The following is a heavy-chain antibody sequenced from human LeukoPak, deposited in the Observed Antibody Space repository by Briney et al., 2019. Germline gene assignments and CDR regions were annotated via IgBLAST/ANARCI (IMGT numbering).Heavy chain of an antibody. V-gene: IGHV4-4*02. J-gene: IGHJ6*03. CDR1: GGSISSSNW. CDR3: ASQTAVAGTIYYYYYMDV. D-gene: IGHD6-19*01. Sequence: SGTLSLTCAVSGGSISSSNWWSWVRQPPEKGLEWIGEIYHSGSTNYNPSLKSRVTISVDKSKNQFSLKLSSVTAADTAVYYCASQTAVAGTIYYYYYMDVWGKGTTVTVSS. CDR2: IYHSGST.